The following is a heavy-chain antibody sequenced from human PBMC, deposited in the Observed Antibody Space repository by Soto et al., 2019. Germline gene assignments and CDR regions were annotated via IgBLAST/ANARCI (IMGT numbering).Heavy chain of an antibody. CDR1: GGSISSYY. J-gene: IGHJ4*02. V-gene: IGHV4-59*08. CDR2: IYYSGST. CDR3: ARPDSSGSPVDY. D-gene: IGHD1-26*01. Sequence: QVQLQESGPGLVKPSETLSLTCTVSGGSISSYYWSWIRQPPGKGLEWIGYIYYSGSTNYNPSLKSRVTISVDTSKNQFSLKLSSVTAADTAVYYCARPDSSGSPVDYWGQGTLLTVSS.